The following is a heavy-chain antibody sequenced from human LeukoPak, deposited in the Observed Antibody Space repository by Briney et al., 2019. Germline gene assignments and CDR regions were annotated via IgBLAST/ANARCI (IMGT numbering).Heavy chain of an antibody. V-gene: IGHV3-48*03. J-gene: IGHJ3*02. CDR2: ISSSGATI. Sequence: GGSLRLSCAASGFTFSSYDMNWVRQAPGKGLEWVSFISSSGATIDYADFVKGRFTISRDNTKNSLYLQMNSLRVEDTAIYHCARSLDIWGQGTMVTVSP. CDR1: GFTFSSYD. CDR3: ARSLDI.